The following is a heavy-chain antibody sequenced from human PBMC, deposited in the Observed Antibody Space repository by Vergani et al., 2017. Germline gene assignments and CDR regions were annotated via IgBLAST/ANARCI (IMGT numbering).Heavy chain of an antibody. Sequence: QVQLVQSGAEVKKPGSSVKVSCKASGGTFSSYAISWVRQAPGQGLEWMGGIIHTFGTANYAQKFQGRVQITAAESTSTAYMGLSSLGSEEPAVEYCAREPPREQQLVREDYWGQGTLVTVSS. J-gene: IGHJ4*02. D-gene: IGHD6-13*01. V-gene: IGHV1-69*01. CDR2: IIHTFGTA. CDR1: GGTFSSYA. CDR3: AREPPREQQLVREDY.